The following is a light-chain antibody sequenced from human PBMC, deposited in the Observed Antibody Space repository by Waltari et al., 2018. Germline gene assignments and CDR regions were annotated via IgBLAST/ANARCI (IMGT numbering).Light chain of an antibody. V-gene: IGKV3-11*01. CDR3: QQRSKWPPT. Sequence: SLSPGERATLSCRASQIVGNFLAWYQQRPGRAPRLLIYDASNRATGIPARFSGSGSGTEFTLTITALEPEDFALYFCQQRSKWPPTFGQGTKVEIK. CDR2: DAS. CDR1: QIVGNF. J-gene: IGKJ1*01.